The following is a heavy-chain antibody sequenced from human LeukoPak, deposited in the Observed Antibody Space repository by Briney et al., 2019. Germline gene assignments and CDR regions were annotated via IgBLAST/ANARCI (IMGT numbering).Heavy chain of an antibody. CDR1: GYTLTELS. J-gene: IGHJ4*02. V-gene: IGHV1-24*01. CDR2: FDPEDGET. D-gene: IGHD2-15*01. Sequence: AASVKVSCKVSGYTLTELSMHWVRQAPGKGLEWMGGFDPEDGETIYAQKFQGRVTMTEDTSTDTAYMVLTSLRSDDTAMYYCATDPVGYCSANGCYSVDYWGQGTLVTVSS. CDR3: ATDPVGYCSANGCYSVDY.